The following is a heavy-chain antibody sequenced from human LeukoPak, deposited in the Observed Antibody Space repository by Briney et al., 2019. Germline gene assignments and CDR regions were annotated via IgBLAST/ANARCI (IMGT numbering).Heavy chain of an antibody. CDR3: ARAPPYCSSTSCNPNRWFDP. CDR2: VNHGGST. J-gene: IGHJ5*02. D-gene: IGHD2-2*01. CDR1: GGSFSTYY. V-gene: IGHV4-34*01. Sequence: SETLSLTCAVYGGSFSTYYWNWIRQPPGKGLEWIGEVNHGGSTNYNPSLKSRVTISVDTSTNQFSLKLSSVTAADTAVYYCARAPPYCSSTSCNPNRWFDPWGQGTLVTVSS.